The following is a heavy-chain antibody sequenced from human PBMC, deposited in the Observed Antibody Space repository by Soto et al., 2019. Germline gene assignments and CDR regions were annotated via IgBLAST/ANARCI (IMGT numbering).Heavy chain of an antibody. Sequence: SETLSLTCAVYGGSFSGYYWSWIRQPPGKGLEWSGEINHSGSTNYNPSLKSRVTISVDTSKNQFSLKLSSVTAADTAVYYCARFPSEYWGPGTLVTVSS. CDR3: ARFPSEY. J-gene: IGHJ4*02. CDR2: INHSGST. V-gene: IGHV4-34*01. CDR1: GGSFSGYY.